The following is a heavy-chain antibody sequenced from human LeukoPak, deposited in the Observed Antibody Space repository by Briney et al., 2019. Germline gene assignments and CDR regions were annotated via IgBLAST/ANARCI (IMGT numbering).Heavy chain of an antibody. CDR2: IFPKTGAT. CDR3: ARTGVGCGLTF. D-gene: IGHD3-9*01. Sequence: ASVRVSCKANGYTYTDYHIYGLRQATEQKLEWMAWIFPKTGATTYAREFQGRVTLTSDTSIRTAYMDLRALTSDDTAVYFCARTGVGCGLTFWGRLAHVPVSS. J-gene: IGHJ4*02. CDR1: GYTYTDYH. V-gene: IGHV1-2*02.